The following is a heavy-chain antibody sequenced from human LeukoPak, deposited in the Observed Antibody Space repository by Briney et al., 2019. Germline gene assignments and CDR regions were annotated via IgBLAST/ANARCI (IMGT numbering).Heavy chain of an antibody. V-gene: IGHV3-53*05. D-gene: IGHD6-13*01. Sequence: QSGGSLRLSCAASGFTVSSNYMSWVRQAPGKGLEWVSVIYSCGSTYYADSVKGRFTISRDNSENTLYLQMNSLRAEDTAVYYCARTSRPKGIAAAGTGSEDWFDPWGQGTLVTVSS. J-gene: IGHJ5*02. CDR1: GFTVSSNY. CDR3: ARTSRPKGIAAAGTGSEDWFDP. CDR2: IYSCGST.